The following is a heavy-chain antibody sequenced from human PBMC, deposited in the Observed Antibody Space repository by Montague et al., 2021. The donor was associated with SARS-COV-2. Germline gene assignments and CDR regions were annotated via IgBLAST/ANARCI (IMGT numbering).Heavy chain of an antibody. CDR1: GGAISSSSYY. V-gene: IGHV4-39*07. CDR2: IYYSGST. Sequence: SETLSLTCTVSGGAISSSSYYWGWIRQPPGEGLGWIGSIYYSGSTXYKPSLKSRVTISVDTSKNQFSLKLSSVTAADTAVYYCARDTRITMLVVVNRYGMDVWGQGTMVTVSS. CDR3: ARDTRITMLVVVNRYGMDV. D-gene: IGHD3-22*01. J-gene: IGHJ6*02.